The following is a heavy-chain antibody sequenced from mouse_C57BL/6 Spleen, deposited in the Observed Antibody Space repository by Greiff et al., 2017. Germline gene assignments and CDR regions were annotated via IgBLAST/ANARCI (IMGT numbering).Heavy chain of an antibody. V-gene: IGHV1-69*01. J-gene: IGHJ3*01. Sequence: QVQLQQSGAELVMPGASVKLSCKASGYTFTSYWMHWVKQRPGQGLEWIGELVPSDSYTNYNQKFKGKSTLTVDKSSSSAYMQLSSLTSEDSAVYYCARSNYDAGFAYWGQGTLVTVSA. D-gene: IGHD2-3*01. CDR2: LVPSDSYT. CDR1: GYTFTSYW. CDR3: ARSNYDAGFAY.